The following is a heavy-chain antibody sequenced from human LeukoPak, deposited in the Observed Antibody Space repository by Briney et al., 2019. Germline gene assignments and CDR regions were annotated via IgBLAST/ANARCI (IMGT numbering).Heavy chain of an antibody. D-gene: IGHD3-3*01. Sequence: PGGSLRLSCAASGFTFDDYAMHWVRQAPGKGLEWVSGISWNSGNIGYADSVKGRFTISRDNAKNSLFLQMNSLRAEDTAVYYCARMTLYYDFWSPNPGGMDVWGKGTTVTVSS. CDR1: GFTFDDYA. J-gene: IGHJ6*04. CDR3: ARMTLYYDFWSPNPGGMDV. CDR2: ISWNSGNI. V-gene: IGHV3-9*01.